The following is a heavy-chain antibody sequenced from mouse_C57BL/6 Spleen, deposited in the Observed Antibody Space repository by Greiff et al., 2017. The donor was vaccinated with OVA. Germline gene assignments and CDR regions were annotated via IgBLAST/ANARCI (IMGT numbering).Heavy chain of an antibody. CDR1: GFNIKDDY. CDR3: TRGDDYDLGAWFAY. V-gene: IGHV14-4*01. CDR2: IDPENGDT. J-gene: IGHJ3*01. D-gene: IGHD2-4*01. Sequence: EVKLQESGAELVRPGASVKLSCTASGFNIKDDYMHWVKQRPEQGLEWIGWIDPENGDTEYASKFQGKATITADTSSNTAYLQLSSLTSEDTAVYYCTRGDDYDLGAWFAYWGQGTLVTVSA.